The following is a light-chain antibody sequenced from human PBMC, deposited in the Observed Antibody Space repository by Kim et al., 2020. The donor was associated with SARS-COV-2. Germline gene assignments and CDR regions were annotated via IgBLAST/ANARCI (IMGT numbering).Light chain of an antibody. CDR2: KND. Sequence: QSALTQPPSASGTPGQGITISCSGDTSNIGKHNVFWYQQFPGTAPKLIIYKNDKRPPGVPDRFYGSKSGTSASLIISGLRSEDEADYSCATWDDSLSGVVFGGGTKVTVL. CDR1: TSNIGKHN. V-gene: IGLV1-47*01. J-gene: IGLJ2*01. CDR3: ATWDDSLSGVV.